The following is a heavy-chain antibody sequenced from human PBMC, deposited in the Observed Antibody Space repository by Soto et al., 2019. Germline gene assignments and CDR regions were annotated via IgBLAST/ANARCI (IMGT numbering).Heavy chain of an antibody. V-gene: IGHV1-69*13. CDR1: GGTFSSYR. CDR2: IVPIYRTA. D-gene: IGHD6-13*01. CDR3: VRDSGAKLSSS. J-gene: IGHJ4*02. Sequence: GASVKVSCKASGGTFSSYRINWVRQAPGQGLEWVGGIVPIYRTADYAQKFQGRVTITAHESARTSYMEQRSLKSQDTAVYYCVRDSGAKLSSSWGQGTLVTVS.